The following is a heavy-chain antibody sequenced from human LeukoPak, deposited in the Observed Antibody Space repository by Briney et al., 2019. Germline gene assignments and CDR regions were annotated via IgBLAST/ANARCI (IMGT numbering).Heavy chain of an antibody. Sequence: GGSLRLSCAPSGFTFGNHWMHWVRQTPGKGLVWVSRISSDGSSTTYADSVKGRFTISRDNAKNTLYLQMNNLRAEDTAMYYCARDQRVTGRPDIDYWGQGTLVIVSS. V-gene: IGHV3-74*03. CDR1: GFTFGNHW. CDR2: ISSDGSST. CDR3: ARDQRVTGRPDIDY. D-gene: IGHD6-6*01. J-gene: IGHJ4*02.